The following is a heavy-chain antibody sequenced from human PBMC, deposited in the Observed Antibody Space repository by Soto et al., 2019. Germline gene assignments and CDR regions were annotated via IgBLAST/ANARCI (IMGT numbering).Heavy chain of an antibody. J-gene: IGHJ4*02. CDR2: ISAYNTNT. Sequence: ASVKVAFKTSGYTFTSHHTSLERQAAGQGLEWMGWISAYNTNTNYAQKFQGRVTMTTDTLTRTAYMELRSLRSDDKAVYYCARDTPPTDYWGQGTLVTVSS. CDR3: ARDTPPTDY. V-gene: IGHV1-18*01. CDR1: GYTFTSHH.